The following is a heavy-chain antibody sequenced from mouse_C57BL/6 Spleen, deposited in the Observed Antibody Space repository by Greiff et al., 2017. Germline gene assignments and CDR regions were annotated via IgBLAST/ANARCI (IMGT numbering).Heavy chain of an antibody. CDR2: IDPSDSYT. J-gene: IGHJ3*01. V-gene: IGHV1-50*01. CDR1: GYTFTSYW. Sequence: VKLQQPGAELVKPGASVKLSCKASGYTFTSYWMQWVKQRPGQGLEWIGEIDPSDSYTNYNQKFKGKATLTVDTSSSTAYMQLSSLTSEDSAVYYCARGYGYYEAYWGQGTLVTVSA. D-gene: IGHD2-3*01. CDR3: ARGYGYYEAY.